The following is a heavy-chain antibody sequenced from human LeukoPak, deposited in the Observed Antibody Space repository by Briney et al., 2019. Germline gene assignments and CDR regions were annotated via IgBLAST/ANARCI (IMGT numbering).Heavy chain of an antibody. CDR1: GFTFSSYA. D-gene: IGHD3-22*01. CDR2: ISGSGGST. CDR3: AKTPGGYYYDSSGYYPYYFDY. Sequence: GGSLRLSRAASGFTFSSYAMSWVRQAPGKGLEWVSAISGSGGSTYYADSVKGRFTISRDNSKNTLYLQMNSLRAEDTAVYYCAKTPGGYYYDSSGYYPYYFDYWGQGTLVTVSS. J-gene: IGHJ4*02. V-gene: IGHV3-23*01.